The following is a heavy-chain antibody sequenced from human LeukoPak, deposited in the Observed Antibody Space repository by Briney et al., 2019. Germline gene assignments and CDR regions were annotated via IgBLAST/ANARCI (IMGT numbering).Heavy chain of an antibody. CDR3: ARAALRYFDRDAFDI. CDR1: GFTFSSYS. J-gene: IGHJ3*02. V-gene: IGHV3-48*01. Sequence: GGSLRLSCAASGFTFSSYSMNWVRQAPGKGLEWVSYISSSSSTIYYADSVKGRFTISRDNAKNSLYLQMNSLRAEDTAVYYCARAALRYFDRDAFDIWGQGTMVNVSS. D-gene: IGHD3-9*01. CDR2: ISSSSSTI.